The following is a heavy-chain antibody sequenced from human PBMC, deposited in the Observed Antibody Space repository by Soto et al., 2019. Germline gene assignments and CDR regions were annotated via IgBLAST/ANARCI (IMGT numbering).Heavy chain of an antibody. CDR3: VKGRIVVVINGPYDY. Sequence: EVQLSESGGGLVQPGGSLRVSCAASGFTFSSYAMTWVRQAPGKGLEWVSAISGSGGSTYYAESVKGRFSISRDNSKNTLYLQMSSLRAEDTAVYYCVKGRIVVVINGPYDYWGQGILVTVSS. CDR2: ISGSGGST. J-gene: IGHJ4*02. D-gene: IGHD3-22*01. V-gene: IGHV3-23*01. CDR1: GFTFSSYA.